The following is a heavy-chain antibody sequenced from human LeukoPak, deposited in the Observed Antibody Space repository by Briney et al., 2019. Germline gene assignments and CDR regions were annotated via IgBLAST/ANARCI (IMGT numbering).Heavy chain of an antibody. J-gene: IGHJ4*02. CDR3: ARGSAEFDA. CDR1: GFIFSSYW. V-gene: IGHV3-7*01. CDR2: IKQDGSEK. D-gene: IGHD1-14*01. Sequence: GGSLRLSCAASGFIFSSYWMSWVRQAPGKGLEWVASIKQDGSEKYSVDSVKGRFTISRDNAKNSLYLQMNSLRVEDTAVYYRARGSAEFDAWGQGALVTVSS.